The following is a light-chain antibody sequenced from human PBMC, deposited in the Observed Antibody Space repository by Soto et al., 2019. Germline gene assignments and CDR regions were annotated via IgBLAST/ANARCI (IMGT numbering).Light chain of an antibody. J-gene: IGLJ2*01. CDR3: QSYDSSMSGVV. CDR2: GNS. CDR1: SSNIGAGYD. V-gene: IGLV1-40*01. Sequence: QSVLTQPPSVSGSPGQRVTISCTGSSSNIGAGYDVHWYQQHPGTAPKLLIYGNSNRHSGVPDRFSGSKSGTSASLAITGLQAEDEADYYCQSYDSSMSGVVFGGGTKLTVL.